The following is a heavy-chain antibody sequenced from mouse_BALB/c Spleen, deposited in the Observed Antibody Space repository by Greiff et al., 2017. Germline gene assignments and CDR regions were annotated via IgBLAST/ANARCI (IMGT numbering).Heavy chain of an antibody. CDR3: AGGFITTVAPYAMDY. CDR2: INPSNGRT. D-gene: IGHD1-1*01. CDR1: GYTFTSYW. J-gene: IGHJ4*01. V-gene: IGHV1S81*02. Sequence: VQLQQSGAELVKPGASVKLSCKASGYTFTSYWMHWVKQRPGQGLEWIGEINPSNGRTNYNEKFKSKATLTVDKSSSTAYMQLSSLTSEDSAVYYCAGGFITTVAPYAMDYWGQGTSVTVSS.